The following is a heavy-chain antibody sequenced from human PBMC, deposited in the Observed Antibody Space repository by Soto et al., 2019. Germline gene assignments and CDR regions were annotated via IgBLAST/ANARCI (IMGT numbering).Heavy chain of an antibody. D-gene: IGHD2-8*02. CDR1: GFTFINYA. V-gene: IGHV3-30-3*01. J-gene: IGHJ5*02. CDR2: ISYDGSNK. Sequence: QVQLVESGGGVVQPGRSLRLSCAASGFTFINYAIHWVRQAPGKGLEWVTVISYDGSNKYYADSVKGRFTISRDNSKNTLFLQMNSLRPDDTAVYYCAREGQVWSNWFDPWGQGTLVTVSS. CDR3: AREGQVWSNWFDP.